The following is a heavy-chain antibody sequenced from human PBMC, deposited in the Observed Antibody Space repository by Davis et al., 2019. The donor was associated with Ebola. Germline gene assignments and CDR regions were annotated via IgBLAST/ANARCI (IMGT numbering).Heavy chain of an antibody. CDR2: VGGSGRHT. D-gene: IGHD4-11*01. J-gene: IGHJ4*02. Sequence: PGGSLRLSCAASGFTFSSYVMSWVRQAPGKGLEWVSSVGGSGRHTYYADSVTGRFTVSRDNFKDTVYLQMNSLRVDDTAIFYCVKEAIIDYTNYGASRIESYFDSWGQGTPVTVSS. V-gene: IGHV3-23*01. CDR3: VKEAIIDYTNYGASRIESYFDS. CDR1: GFTFSSYV.